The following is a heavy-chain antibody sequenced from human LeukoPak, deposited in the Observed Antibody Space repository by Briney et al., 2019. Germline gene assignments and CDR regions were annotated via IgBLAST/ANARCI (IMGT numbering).Heavy chain of an antibody. Sequence: GRSLRLSCAASGFTFSSYAMHWVRQAPGKGLEWVAVISYDGSNKYYADSVKGRFTISRDNSKNTLYLQMNSLRAEDTAVYCCARDEGEMATISGNDYWGQGTLVTVSS. V-gene: IGHV3-30-3*01. CDR2: ISYDGSNK. CDR1: GFTFSSYA. D-gene: IGHD5-24*01. J-gene: IGHJ4*02. CDR3: ARDEGEMATISGNDY.